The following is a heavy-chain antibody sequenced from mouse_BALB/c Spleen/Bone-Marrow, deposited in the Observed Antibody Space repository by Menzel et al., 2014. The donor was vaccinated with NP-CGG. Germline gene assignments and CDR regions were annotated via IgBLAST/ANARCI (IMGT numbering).Heavy chain of an antibody. D-gene: IGHD2-3*01. CDR1: GFNIKDTY. CDR2: IDPANGNT. Sequence: EVKLVESGAELVKPGASAKLSCTASGFNIKDTYMHWVKQRPEQGLEWIGRIDPANGNTKYDPKFQGKATITADTSSNTAHLHLSSLTSEDTAVYYCANDWFAYWGQGTLVTVSA. CDR3: ANDWFAY. J-gene: IGHJ3*01. V-gene: IGHV14-3*02.